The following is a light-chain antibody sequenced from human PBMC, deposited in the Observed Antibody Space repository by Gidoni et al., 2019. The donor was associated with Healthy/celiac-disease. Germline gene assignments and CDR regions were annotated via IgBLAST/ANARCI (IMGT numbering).Light chain of an antibody. CDR2: DAS. Sequence: EMVLHHSPATLSLSPGERATLPCRASQSVSSYLAWYQQKPGQAPRLLIYDASNRATGIPARFSGSGSGTDFTLTISSLEPEDFAVYYCQQRSNWPPTFGGGTKVEIK. J-gene: IGKJ4*01. CDR1: QSVSSY. CDR3: QQRSNWPPT. V-gene: IGKV3-11*01.